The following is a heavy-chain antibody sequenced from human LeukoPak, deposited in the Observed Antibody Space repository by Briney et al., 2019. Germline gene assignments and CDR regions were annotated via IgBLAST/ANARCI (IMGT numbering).Heavy chain of an antibody. CDR2: MNPNNGNT. V-gene: IGHV1-8*01. D-gene: IGHD5-24*01. CDR3: ARGRRDGYNWVY. Sequence: ASVKVSCKASGYTFTSYDINWVRQATGQGLEWMGWMNPNNGNTGYAQKFQGRVTMTRNTSISTAYMELSSLRSEDTAVYYCARGRRDGYNWVYWGQGTLVTVSS. J-gene: IGHJ4*02. CDR1: GYTFTSYD.